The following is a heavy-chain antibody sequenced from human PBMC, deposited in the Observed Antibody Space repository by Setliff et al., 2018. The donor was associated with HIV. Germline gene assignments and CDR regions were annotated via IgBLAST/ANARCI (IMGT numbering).Heavy chain of an antibody. D-gene: IGHD6-13*01. CDR2: VYYSGST. V-gene: IGHV4-59*13. Sequence: SETLSLTCTVSGASIRSYYWSWIRQPPEKGLEWIGYVYYSGSTNYNPSLKSRVTMSVDTSKNQFSLKLSSVTAADTAVYYCAIGNFIAAAGTDWFDPWGQGTLVTVSS. CDR1: GASIRSYY. CDR3: AIGNFIAAAGTDWFDP. J-gene: IGHJ5*02.